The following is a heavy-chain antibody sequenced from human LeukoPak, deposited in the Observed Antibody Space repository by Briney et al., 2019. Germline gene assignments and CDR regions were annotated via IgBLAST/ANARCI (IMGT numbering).Heavy chain of an antibody. V-gene: IGHV4-34*01. J-gene: IGHJ4*02. CDR1: DGAFSGYY. CDR2: INHSGST. CDR3: ARGPPYNWNYGVNY. D-gene: IGHD1-7*01. Sequence: SETLSLTRAVYDGAFSGYYWRWHRQPPGKGLDWIGEINHSGSTNYNPSLKSRVTISVDTSKNQFSLKLSSVTAADTAVYYCARGPPYNWNYGVNYWGQGTLVTVSS.